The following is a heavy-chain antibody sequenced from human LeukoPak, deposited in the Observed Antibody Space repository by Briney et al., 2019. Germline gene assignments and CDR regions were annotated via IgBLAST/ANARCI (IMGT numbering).Heavy chain of an antibody. CDR3: ARSIPSFDY. J-gene: IGHJ4*02. V-gene: IGHV3-23*01. Sequence: PGGSLRLSCAASGFTFSSYAMSWVRQAPGKGLEWVSAISGSGGSTYYADSVKGRFTISRDNAKNLLFLQLNNLRAEDTAVYYCARSIPSFDYWGQGTLVTVSS. CDR1: GFTFSSYA. CDR2: ISGSGGST.